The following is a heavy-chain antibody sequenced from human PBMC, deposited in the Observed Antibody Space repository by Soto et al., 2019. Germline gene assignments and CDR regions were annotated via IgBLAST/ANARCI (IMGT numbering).Heavy chain of an antibody. Sequence: QVQLVQSGAEVKKPGASVKVSCKASGYTFTNYGISWVRQAPGQGLEWMGWISGYKGNTEYAQKLQGRVTMNTDTSTSTAYMELRRLRSDDTAVYYRARSSPPLPSPYSSSWYDYWSKGTLVTVSS. CDR3: ARSSPPLPSPYSSSWYDY. J-gene: IGHJ4*02. V-gene: IGHV1-18*01. D-gene: IGHD6-13*01. CDR1: GYTFTNYG. CDR2: ISGYKGNT.